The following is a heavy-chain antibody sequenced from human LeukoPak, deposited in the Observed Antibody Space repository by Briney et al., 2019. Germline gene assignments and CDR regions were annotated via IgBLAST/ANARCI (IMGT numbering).Heavy chain of an antibody. D-gene: IGHD3-10*01. J-gene: IGHJ5*02. Sequence: SETLSLTCTVSGGSISSYYWSWIRQSPGKGLECIGYIHYTGSTNYNPSLKSRVTISVETSKNQFSLKLKSVTAADTAVYYCARGGYYGSGSYYGLNWFDPWGQGTLVTVSS. V-gene: IGHV4-59*01. CDR3: ARGGYYGSGSYYGLNWFDP. CDR1: GGSISSYY. CDR2: IHYTGST.